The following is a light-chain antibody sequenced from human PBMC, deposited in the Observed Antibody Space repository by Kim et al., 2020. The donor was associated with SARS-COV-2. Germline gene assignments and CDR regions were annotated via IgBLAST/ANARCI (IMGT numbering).Light chain of an antibody. CDR3: LQGTHWPKT. Sequence: QPASITCRSSQSLVNRDGNTYLNWLQQRPGQSPRRLIYQVSKRDSGVPDRFSGSGSGTDFTLKISGVEAGDVGVYYCLQGTHWPKTLGPGTKLEI. CDR2: QVS. V-gene: IGKV2-30*01. CDR1: QSLVNRDGNTY. J-gene: IGKJ2*01.